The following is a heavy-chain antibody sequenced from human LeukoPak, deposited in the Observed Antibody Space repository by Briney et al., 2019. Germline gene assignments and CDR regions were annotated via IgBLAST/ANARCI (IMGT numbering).Heavy chain of an antibody. CDR3: ARDNRWSSDY. J-gene: IGHJ4*02. CDR1: GFTFSSHW. CDR2: IKRDGSEK. D-gene: IGHD6-13*01. Sequence: GGSLRLSYEASGFTFSSHWMRWARQTPGKGLEWVADIKRDGSEKNYMDSVKGRFSISRDNAKNSVYLQMNSLRDDDTAVYYCARDNRWSSDYWGQGSLVTVSS. V-gene: IGHV3-7*01.